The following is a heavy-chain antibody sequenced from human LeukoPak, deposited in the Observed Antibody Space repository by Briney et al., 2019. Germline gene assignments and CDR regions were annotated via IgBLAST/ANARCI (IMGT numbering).Heavy chain of an antibody. CDR3: ARLPRRDGYNYAFDY. CDR2: IYHSGST. V-gene: IGHV4-30-2*01. CDR1: GGSISSGGYS. D-gene: IGHD5-24*01. Sequence: SETLSLTCAVSGGSISSGGYSWSWIRQPPGKGLEWIGYIYHSGSTYYNPSLKSRVTMSVDTSKNQFSLKLSSVTAADTAVYYCARLPRRDGYNYAFDYWGQGTLVTVSS. J-gene: IGHJ4*02.